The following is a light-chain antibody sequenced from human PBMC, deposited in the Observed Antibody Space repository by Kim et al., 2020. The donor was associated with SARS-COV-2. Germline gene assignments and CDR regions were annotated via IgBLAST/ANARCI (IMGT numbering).Light chain of an antibody. Sequence: QSVLTQPPSASGTPGQRVTISCSGSSSNIGSNTVNWYQQLPGTAPKLLIYSNNQRPSGVPDRFSGSKSGTSASLAISGLQSEDEADYYCAAWDDSLNAWVLGGGTQLTVL. CDR1: SSNIGSNT. J-gene: IGLJ3*02. V-gene: IGLV1-44*01. CDR2: SNN. CDR3: AAWDDSLNAWV.